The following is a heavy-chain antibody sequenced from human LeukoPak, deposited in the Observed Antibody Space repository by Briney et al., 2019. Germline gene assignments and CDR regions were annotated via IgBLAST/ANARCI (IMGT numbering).Heavy chain of an antibody. CDR2: ISAYNGNT. D-gene: IGHD2-2*02. Sequence: ASVKVSXKASGYTFTSYGISWVRQAPGQGLEWMGWISAYNGNTNYAQKLQGRVTMTTDTSTSTAYMELRSLRSDDTAVYYCARDRDCSSTSCYSRWWDYWGQRTLVTVSS. CDR1: GYTFTSYG. V-gene: IGHV1-18*01. CDR3: ARDRDCSSTSCYSRWWDY. J-gene: IGHJ4*02.